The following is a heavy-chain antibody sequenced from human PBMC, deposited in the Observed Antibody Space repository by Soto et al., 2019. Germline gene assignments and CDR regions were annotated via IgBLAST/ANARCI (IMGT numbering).Heavy chain of an antibody. CDR2: INPNSGGT. CDR1: GYTFTGYY. V-gene: IGHV1-2*02. Sequence: GASVKVSCKASGYTFTGYYMHWVRQAPGQGLEWMGWINPNSGGTNYAQKFQGRVTMTRDTSISTAYMELSRLRSDDTAVYYCARVRTYYYDSSGPDRFDYWGQGTLVTAPQ. CDR3: ARVRTYYYDSSGPDRFDY. J-gene: IGHJ4*02. D-gene: IGHD3-22*01.